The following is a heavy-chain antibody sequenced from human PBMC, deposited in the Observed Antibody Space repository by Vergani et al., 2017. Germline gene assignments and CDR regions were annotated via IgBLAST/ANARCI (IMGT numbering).Heavy chain of an antibody. Sequence: QVQLVQSGAEVKKPGASVKVSCKASGYTFTAYYMHWVRQAPGQGLEWMGWINPNSGGTNYAQKFQGRVTMTRDTSISTAYMELSRLRSDDTAVYYCARGSYYDSSGYPREDYWGQGTLVTVSS. V-gene: IGHV1-2*02. CDR2: INPNSGGT. J-gene: IGHJ4*02. CDR1: GYTFTAYY. CDR3: ARGSYYDSSGYPREDY. D-gene: IGHD3-22*01.